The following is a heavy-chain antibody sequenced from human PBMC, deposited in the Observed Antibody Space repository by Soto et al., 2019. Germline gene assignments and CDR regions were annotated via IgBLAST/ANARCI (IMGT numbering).Heavy chain of an antibody. CDR1: GFTFSSYA. CDR2: ISGSGGST. CDR3: AKDYYGSGAINWFDP. J-gene: IGHJ5*02. Sequence: PGGSLRLSCAASGFTFSSYAMSWVRQAPGKGLEWVSAISGSGGSTYYAESVKGRFTIYRDNSKNTLYLQMNSLRAEDTAVYYCAKDYYGSGAINWFDPWGQGTLVTVSS. V-gene: IGHV3-23*01. D-gene: IGHD3-10*01.